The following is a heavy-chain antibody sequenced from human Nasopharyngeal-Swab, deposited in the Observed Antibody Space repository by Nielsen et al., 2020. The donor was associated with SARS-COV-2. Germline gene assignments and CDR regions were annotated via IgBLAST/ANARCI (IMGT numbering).Heavy chain of an antibody. CDR2: IKSKTDGGTT. Sequence: GESLKISCAASGFTFSNAWMSWVRQAPGKGLEWVGRIKSKTDGGTTDYAAPVKGRFTISRDDSKNTLYLQMNSLKTEDTAVYYCTTVYDYGDYYYYYYGMDVWGQGTTVTVSS. D-gene: IGHD4-17*01. V-gene: IGHV3-15*01. CDR3: TTVYDYGDYYYYYYGMDV. CDR1: GFTFSNAW. J-gene: IGHJ6*02.